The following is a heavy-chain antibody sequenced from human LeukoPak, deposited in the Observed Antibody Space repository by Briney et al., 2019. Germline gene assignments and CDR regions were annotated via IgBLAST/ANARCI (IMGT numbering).Heavy chain of an antibody. J-gene: IGHJ4*02. CDR3: ARGSPGQLSSIFDY. V-gene: IGHV1-69*04. Sequence: ASVRVSCKASGGTFSSYAISWVRQAPGQGLEWMGRFIPILGMANYAQKFQGRVTITADKSTSTAYMELSSLRSEDTAVYYCARGSPGQLSSIFDYWGQGTLVTVSS. CDR1: GGTFSSYA. D-gene: IGHD2-2*01. CDR2: FIPILGMA.